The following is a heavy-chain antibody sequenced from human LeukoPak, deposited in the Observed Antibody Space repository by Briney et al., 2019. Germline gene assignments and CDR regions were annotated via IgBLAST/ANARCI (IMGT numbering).Heavy chain of an antibody. D-gene: IGHD2-15*01. CDR2: ISACNGNT. CDR1: GYTFTSYG. Sequence: ASVKVSCKASGYTFTSYGISWVRQAPGQGLEWMGWISACNGNTNYAQKLQGRVTMTTDTSTSTAYMELRSLRSDDTAVYYCARDPPRIVVVVAATNYYGMDVWGQGTTVTVSS. CDR3: ARDPPRIVVVVAATNYYGMDV. V-gene: IGHV1-18*01. J-gene: IGHJ6*02.